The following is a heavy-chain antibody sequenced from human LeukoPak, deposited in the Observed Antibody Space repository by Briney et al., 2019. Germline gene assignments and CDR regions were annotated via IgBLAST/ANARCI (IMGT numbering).Heavy chain of an antibody. D-gene: IGHD4-17*01. CDR2: FIPIFGIT. CDR3: ERDRLDYGDYVGWFDP. V-gene: IGHV1-69*04. J-gene: IGHJ5*02. CDR1: GGTSGAYT. Sequence: GASVKVSCKASGGTSGAYTISWVRQAPGQGLESMARFIPIFGITNYAQRFQGRITVSADTSTNTAYLEVGSLKSEDTAVYSCERDRLDYGDYVGWFDPWGQGTLVTVSS.